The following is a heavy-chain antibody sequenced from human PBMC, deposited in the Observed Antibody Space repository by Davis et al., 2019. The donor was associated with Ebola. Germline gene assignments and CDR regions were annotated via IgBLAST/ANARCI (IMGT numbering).Heavy chain of an antibody. CDR2: IYYSGST. V-gene: IGHV4-61*01. CDR1: GGSVSSGSYY. Sequence: SETLSLTCTVSGGSVSSGSYYWSWIRQPPEKGLEWVGYIYYSGSTNCNPSLKSRVTISVDTSKNQFSLKLSSVTAADTAVYYCARERSGYYYFDYWGQGTLVTVSS. CDR3: ARERSGYYYFDY. J-gene: IGHJ4*02. D-gene: IGHD3-3*01.